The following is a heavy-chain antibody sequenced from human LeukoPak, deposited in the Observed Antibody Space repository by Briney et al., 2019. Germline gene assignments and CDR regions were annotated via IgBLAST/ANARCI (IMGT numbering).Heavy chain of an antibody. J-gene: IGHJ4*02. D-gene: IGHD3-22*01. V-gene: IGHV3-64*01. CDR2: ISSNGGST. CDR3: ARDYYDSSGYYLPGY. Sequence: GGSLRLSCVASGFVFRNYEMNWVRQAPGKGLEYVAAISSNGGSTYYANSVKGRFTISRDNSKNTLYLQMGSLRAEDMAVYYCARDYYDSSGYYLPGYWGQGTLVTVSS. CDR1: GFVFRNYE.